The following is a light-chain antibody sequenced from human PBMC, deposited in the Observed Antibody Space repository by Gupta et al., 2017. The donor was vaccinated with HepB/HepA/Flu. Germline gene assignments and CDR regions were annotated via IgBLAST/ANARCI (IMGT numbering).Light chain of an antibody. CDR1: NIGSKR. CDR2: YDS. J-gene: IGLJ3*02. V-gene: IGLV3-21*04. Sequence: SYVLTQPPSVSVAPGKTARITCGGNNIGSKRVHWYHQRPGQALALVIFYDSDRPSGIPERFSGSKSGNTATLTISRVEAGDEADYYCQVWHSNSVVFGGGTKLTVL. CDR3: QVWHSNSVV.